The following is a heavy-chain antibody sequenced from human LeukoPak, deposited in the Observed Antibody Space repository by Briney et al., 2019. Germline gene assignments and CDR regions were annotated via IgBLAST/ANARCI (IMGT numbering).Heavy chain of an antibody. J-gene: IGHJ4*02. Sequence: SETLSLTCAASGGSISSSNWWSWVRQPPGKGLEWIGEIYHSGSTNYNPSLKSRVTISVDKSKNQFSLKLSSVTAADTAVYYCATTYSSSRKNTFGYWGQGTLVTVSS. CDR3: ATTYSSSRKNTFGY. D-gene: IGHD6-13*01. CDR2: IYHSGST. CDR1: GGSISSSNW. V-gene: IGHV4-4*02.